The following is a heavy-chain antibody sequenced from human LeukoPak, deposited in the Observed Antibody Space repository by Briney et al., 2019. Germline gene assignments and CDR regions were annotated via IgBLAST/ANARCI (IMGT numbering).Heavy chain of an antibody. CDR3: ASSLVATVSGFVDY. CDR2: IKQDGSEK. D-gene: IGHD5-12*01. CDR1: GFTFSSYW. Sequence: PGGSLRLPCAASGFTFSSYWMSWVRQAPGKGLEWVANIKQDGSEKYYVDSVKGRFTISRDNAKNSLYLQMNSLRAEDTAVYYCASSLVATVSGFVDYWGQGTLVTVSS. V-gene: IGHV3-7*01. J-gene: IGHJ4*02.